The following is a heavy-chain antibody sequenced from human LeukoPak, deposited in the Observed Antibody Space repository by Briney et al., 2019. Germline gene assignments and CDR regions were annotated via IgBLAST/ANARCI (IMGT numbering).Heavy chain of an antibody. CDR2: ISVSGDST. J-gene: IGHJ4*02. CDR1: GFTFSSFA. CDR3: AKFISSSWSGSYFDY. Sequence: GGSLRLSCAASGFTFSSFAMSWVRQAPGKGLEWVSVISVSGDSTYYADSVKGRFTISRDNSKNTLYLRMNSLRAEDTAVYYCAKFISSSWSGSYFDYWGQGTLVTVSS. V-gene: IGHV3-23*01. D-gene: IGHD6-13*01.